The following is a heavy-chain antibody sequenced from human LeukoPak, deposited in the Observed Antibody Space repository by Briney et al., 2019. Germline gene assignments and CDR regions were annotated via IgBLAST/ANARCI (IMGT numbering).Heavy chain of an antibody. CDR1: GGSISSYY. CDR3: AREVATITGGYYYYYMDV. Sequence: SETLSLTCTVSGGSISSYYWSWIRQPAGKGLEWIGRIYTSGSTNYNPSLKSRVTMSVDTSKNQFSLKLSSVTAADTAVYYCAREVATITGGYYYYYMDVWGKGTTVTVSS. CDR2: IYTSGST. J-gene: IGHJ6*03. V-gene: IGHV4-4*07. D-gene: IGHD5-12*01.